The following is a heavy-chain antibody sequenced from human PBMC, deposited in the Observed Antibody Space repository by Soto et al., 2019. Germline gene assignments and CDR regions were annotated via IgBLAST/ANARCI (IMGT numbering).Heavy chain of an antibody. J-gene: IGHJ6*02. CDR3: TTPAHIAAEGMDV. Sequence: EVQLVESGGGLVKPGGSLRLSCAASGFTFSNAWMNWVRQAPGKGLEWVGRIKSKTDGGTTDYAAPVKGRFTISRDDSKNTRYLQMNSLKTEDTAVYYCTTPAHIAAEGMDVWGQGTTVTVSS. CDR1: GFTFSNAW. CDR2: IKSKTDGGTT. D-gene: IGHD6-13*01. V-gene: IGHV3-15*07.